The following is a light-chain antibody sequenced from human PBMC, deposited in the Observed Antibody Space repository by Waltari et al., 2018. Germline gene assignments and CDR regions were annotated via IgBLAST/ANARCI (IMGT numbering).Light chain of an antibody. CDR3: AAWDDSLSGSYV. CDR1: SSNIGSNY. J-gene: IGLJ1*01. CDR2: KNN. Sequence: QSVLTQPPSASGTPGQRVTISCFGSSSNIGSNYVYWYQQLPGTAPKLLIYKNNQRPSGVPDRFSGSKSGTSASLAISGLRSEDEADYYCAAWDDSLSGSYVFGTATKVTVL. V-gene: IGLV1-47*01.